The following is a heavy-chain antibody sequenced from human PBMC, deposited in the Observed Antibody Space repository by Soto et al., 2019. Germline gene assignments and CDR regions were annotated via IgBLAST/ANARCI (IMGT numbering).Heavy chain of an antibody. CDR2: IYWDDDK. V-gene: IGHV2-5*02. J-gene: IGHJ3*02. Sequence: SGPTLVNPTQTLTLTCTFSGFSLSTSGVGVGWIRQPPGKALEWLALIYWDDDKRYSPSLKSRLTITKDTAKNQVVLTMTNMDPVDTATYYCAHRNPGYSYGYGAFDIWGQGTMVTVSS. CDR3: AHRNPGYSYGYGAFDI. D-gene: IGHD5-18*01. CDR1: GFSLSTSGVG.